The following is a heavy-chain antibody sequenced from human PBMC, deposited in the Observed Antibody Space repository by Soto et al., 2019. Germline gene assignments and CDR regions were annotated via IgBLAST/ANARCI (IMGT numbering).Heavy chain of an antibody. Sequence: GGALRLSCAASGFTFSSYAMSWVRQAPGKGLEWVSAISGSGGSTYYADSVKGRFTISRDNSKNTLYLQMNSLRAEDTAVYYCAKVVLGQWLVLEGWVDYWGQGTLVTVSS. V-gene: IGHV3-23*01. D-gene: IGHD6-19*01. CDR3: AKVVLGQWLVLEGWVDY. J-gene: IGHJ4*02. CDR2: ISGSGGST. CDR1: GFTFSSYA.